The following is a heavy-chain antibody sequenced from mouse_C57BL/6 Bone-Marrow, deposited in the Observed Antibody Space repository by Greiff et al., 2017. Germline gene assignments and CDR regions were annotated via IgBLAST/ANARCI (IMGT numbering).Heavy chain of an antibody. D-gene: IGHD2-5*01. Sequence: EVQLQQSGPELVKPGASVKMSCKASGYTFTDYNMHWVKQSHGKSLEWIGYINPNNGGTSYNQKFKGKATLTVNKSSSTAYMELRSLTSEDSAVYYCARRAYYSNYVWFAYWGQGTLVTVSA. CDR3: ARRAYYSNYVWFAY. V-gene: IGHV1-22*01. CDR1: GYTFTDYN. J-gene: IGHJ3*01. CDR2: INPNNGGT.